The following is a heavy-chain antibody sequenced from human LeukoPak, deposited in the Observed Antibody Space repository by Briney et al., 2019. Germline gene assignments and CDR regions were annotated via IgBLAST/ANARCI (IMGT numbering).Heavy chain of an antibody. CDR2: IYSSGST. D-gene: IGHD2-2*01. Sequence: GGSLRLSCATSGLTVRTSSMSWVRQAPGKGLEWVAVIYSSGSTYYEDSVNGRCTISRDTSKSSMYLQMDHLRAEDTAVYYCASAREYCINSNCYEYFQDWGQGTMVTVSS. J-gene: IGHJ1*01. CDR1: GLTVRTSS. V-gene: IGHV3-53*01. CDR3: ASAREYCINSNCYEYFQD.